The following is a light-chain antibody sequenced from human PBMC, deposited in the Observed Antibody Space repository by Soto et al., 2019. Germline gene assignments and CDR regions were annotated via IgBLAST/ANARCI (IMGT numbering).Light chain of an antibody. V-gene: IGKV3-11*01. CDR2: GAS. CDR1: QSVSSY. Sequence: IVLTQSPATLSLSPWERATLSCRASQSVSSYLAWYQQRPGQAPRLLIYGASTRAAGIPDRFSGSGSGTDFTLTITRLEPEDSAVYFCQQYTGPPTTFGQGTRLEIK. CDR3: QQYTGPPTT. J-gene: IGKJ5*01.